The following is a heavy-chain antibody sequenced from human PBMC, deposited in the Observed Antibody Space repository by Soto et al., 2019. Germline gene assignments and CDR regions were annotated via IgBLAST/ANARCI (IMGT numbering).Heavy chain of an antibody. CDR3: ARSLTTLTTLLDY. V-gene: IGHV1-2*02. D-gene: IGHD4-17*01. CDR1: GYTLTANY. Sequence: QVQLVQSGAEVKRPGASVKVSCKASGYTLTANYMHWVREAPGQGLEWMGWINPNGGTNYEQKFQGRVTMTRDTSISTAYMELSRLRSDDTAVYYCARSLTTLTTLLDYWGQGTLVTVSS. CDR2: INPNGGT. J-gene: IGHJ4*02.